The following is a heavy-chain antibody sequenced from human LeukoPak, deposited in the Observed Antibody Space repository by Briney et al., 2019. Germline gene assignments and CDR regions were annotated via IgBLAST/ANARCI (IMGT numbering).Heavy chain of an antibody. J-gene: IGHJ4*02. CDR2: ISSSGSTI. CDR1: GFTFSSYE. Sequence: PGGSLRLSCAASGFTFSSYEMNWVRQAPGKGLEWVSYISSSGSTIYYADSVKGRFTISRDNAKNSLYLQMDSLRAEDTAVYYCAGVAYCGGDCYLNYFDYWGQGTLVTVSS. CDR3: AGVAYCGGDCYLNYFDY. D-gene: IGHD2-21*02. V-gene: IGHV3-48*03.